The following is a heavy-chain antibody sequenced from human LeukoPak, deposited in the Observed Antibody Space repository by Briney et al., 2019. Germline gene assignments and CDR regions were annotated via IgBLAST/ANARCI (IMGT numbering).Heavy chain of an antibody. CDR2: IYYSGST. Sequence: KPSQTLSLTCTVSGGSISSGGYYWSWIRQHPGKGLEWIGYIYYSGSTYYNPSLKSRVTISVDTSKNQFSLKLSSVTAADTAVYYCARVYSYGFLRWSYFDYWGQGTLVTVSS. CDR1: GGSISSGGYY. CDR3: ARVYSYGFLRWSYFDY. J-gene: IGHJ4*02. V-gene: IGHV4-31*03. D-gene: IGHD5-18*01.